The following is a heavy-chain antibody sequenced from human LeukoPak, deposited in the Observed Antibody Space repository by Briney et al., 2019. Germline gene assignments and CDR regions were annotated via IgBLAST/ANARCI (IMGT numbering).Heavy chain of an antibody. CDR2: ISGSGGST. CDR1: GFTFSSYA. D-gene: IGHD2-2*01. J-gene: IGHJ4*02. Sequence: GGSLLLSCAASGFTFSSYAMSWVRPAPGKGLEWVSAISGSGGSTYYADSVKGRFTISRDNSKNTLYLQMNSLRAEDTAVYYCAKDAPDCSSTSCYADYWGQGTLVTVSS. V-gene: IGHV3-23*01. CDR3: AKDAPDCSSTSCYADY.